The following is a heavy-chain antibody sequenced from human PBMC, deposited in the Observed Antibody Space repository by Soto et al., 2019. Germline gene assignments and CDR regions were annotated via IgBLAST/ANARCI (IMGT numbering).Heavy chain of an antibody. CDR1: GGSISSYY. V-gene: IGHV4-59*08. Sequence: PSETLSLTCTVSGGSISSYYWSWIRQPPGKGLEWIGYIYYSGSTNYNPSLKSRVTISVDTSKNQFSLKLSSVTAADTAVYYCARHTYYDFWFAFAIWGQGTMVTVSS. CDR3: ARHTYYDFWFAFAI. D-gene: IGHD3-3*01. CDR2: IYYSGST. J-gene: IGHJ3*02.